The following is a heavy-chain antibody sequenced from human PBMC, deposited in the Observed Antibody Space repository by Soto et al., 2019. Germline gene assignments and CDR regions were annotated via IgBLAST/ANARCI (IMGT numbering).Heavy chain of an antibody. CDR1: GFTFSSYG. J-gene: IGHJ5*02. CDR3: AKDNFLWSQNWFDP. D-gene: IGHD3-3*01. V-gene: IGHV3-30*18. CDR2: ISYDGSNK. Sequence: QVQLVESGGGVVQPGRSLRLSCAASGFTFSSYGMHWVRQAPGKGLEWVAVISYDGSNKYYADSVKGRFTISRDNSKNTPYLQMNSLRAEDTAVYYCAKDNFLWSQNWFDPWGQGTLVTVSS.